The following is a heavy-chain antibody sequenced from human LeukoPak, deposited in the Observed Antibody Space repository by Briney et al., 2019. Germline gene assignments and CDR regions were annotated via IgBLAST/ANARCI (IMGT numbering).Heavy chain of an antibody. CDR3: ARAKGLEYSSGSIDY. CDR1: GGSISSGDYY. CDR2: IYYSGST. V-gene: IGHV4-30-4*01. Sequence: SETLSLTCTVSGGSISSGDYYWSWLRQPPGKGLEWIGYIYYSGSTYYNPSLKSRVTISVDTSKNQFSLKLSSVTAADTAVYYCARAKGLEYSSGSIDYWGQGTLVTVSS. D-gene: IGHD6-19*01. J-gene: IGHJ4*02.